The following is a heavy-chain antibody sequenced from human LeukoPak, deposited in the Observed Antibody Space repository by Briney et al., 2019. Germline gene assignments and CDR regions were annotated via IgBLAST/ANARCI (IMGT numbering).Heavy chain of an antibody. CDR1: GFRFSTYD. D-gene: IGHD3-10*01. J-gene: IGHJ4*02. CDR3: ARFAGSDYTGSFDL. Sequence: GGSLRLSCAGSGFRFSTYDMHWVRQAPGKGLEWLGYVWFDGSNSDYVDPVKGRFIISRDNSKNTVFLQMNSLRAEDTAVYHCARFAGSDYTGSFDLWGQGTPVTVSS. CDR2: VWFDGSNS. V-gene: IGHV3-33*01.